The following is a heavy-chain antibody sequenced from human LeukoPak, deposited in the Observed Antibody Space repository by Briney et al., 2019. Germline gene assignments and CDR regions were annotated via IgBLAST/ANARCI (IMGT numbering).Heavy chain of an antibody. V-gene: IGHV3-33*01. D-gene: IGHD5-18*01. CDR2: IWYDGSNK. CDR1: GFTFSSYG. CDR3: ARVDYSYGYFDY. Sequence: PGGSLRLSCAASGFTFSSYGMHWVRQAPGKGLEWVAVIWYDGSNKYYADSVEGRFTISRDNSKNTLYLQMNSLRAEDTAVYYCARVDYSYGYFDYWGQGTLVTVSS. J-gene: IGHJ4*02.